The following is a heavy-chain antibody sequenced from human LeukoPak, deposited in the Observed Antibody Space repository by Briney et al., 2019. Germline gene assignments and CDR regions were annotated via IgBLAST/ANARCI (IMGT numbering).Heavy chain of an antibody. Sequence: GESLKISCKGSGYTFTSYGISWVRQAPGQGLEWMGWISAYNGNTNYAQKLQGRVTMTTDTSTSTAYMELRSLRSDDTAVYYCARGGQQLEIDYWGQGTLVTVSS. J-gene: IGHJ4*02. CDR2: ISAYNGNT. CDR3: ARGGQQLEIDY. V-gene: IGHV1-18*01. CDR1: GYTFTSYG. D-gene: IGHD6-13*01.